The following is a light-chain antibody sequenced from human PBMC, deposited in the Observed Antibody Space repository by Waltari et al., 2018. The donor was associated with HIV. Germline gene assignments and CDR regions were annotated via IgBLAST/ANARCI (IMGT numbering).Light chain of an antibody. V-gene: IGKV1-6*02. CDR1: QGIRND. Sequence: AVQMTQSPSSVSGSLGGRVTISCRASQGIRNDLSWFQMKPGGALKLLIYASTILQTGVPPRFSGSASGTDFTLTISNLQSEDFATYFCLQDFEYPWTFGQGTTVE. J-gene: IGKJ1*01. CDR3: LQDFEYPWT. CDR2: AST.